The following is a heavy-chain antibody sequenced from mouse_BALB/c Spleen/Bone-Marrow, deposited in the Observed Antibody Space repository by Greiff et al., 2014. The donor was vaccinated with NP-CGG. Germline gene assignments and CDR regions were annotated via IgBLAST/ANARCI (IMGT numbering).Heavy chain of an antibody. CDR3: ARRLEVRRGWCFDV. J-gene: IGHJ1*01. D-gene: IGHD2-14*01. V-gene: IGHV5-9-3*01. CDR1: GFTFSSCD. Sequence: EVQLEESGGGLVKPGGSLKLSCAASGFTFSSCDMSWVRQTPEKRLEWVSTITIGGSYTYYPDSVKGRFTISRDNVKNTLYLQMSSLRSGDTAMYYCARRLEVRRGWCFDVWGAGTTVTVSS. CDR2: ITIGGSYT.